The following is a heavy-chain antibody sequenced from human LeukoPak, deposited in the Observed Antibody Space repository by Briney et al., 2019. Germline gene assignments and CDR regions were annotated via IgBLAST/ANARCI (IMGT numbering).Heavy chain of an antibody. CDR3: ARQPGWLQLHYYYYMDV. D-gene: IGHD5-24*01. CDR1: GGSISGSSYY. CDR2: IYYSGST. J-gene: IGHJ6*03. Sequence: SETLSLTCTVSGGSISGSSYYWGWIRQPPGKGLEWIGSIYYSGSTYYNPSLKSRVTISVDTSKNQFSLKLSSVTAADTAVYYCARQPGWLQLHYYYYMDVWGKGTTVTVSS. V-gene: IGHV4-39*01.